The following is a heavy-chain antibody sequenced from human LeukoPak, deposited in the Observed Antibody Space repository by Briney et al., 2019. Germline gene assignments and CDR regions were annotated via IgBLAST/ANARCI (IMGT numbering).Heavy chain of an antibody. CDR1: GFTFSSYG. Sequence: QPGRSLRLSCAASGFTFSSYGMHWVRQAPGKGLEWVAVISYDGSNKYYADSVKGRFTISRDNSKNTLYLQMNSLRAEDTAVYYCARYYGSGSGHYYGMDVWGQGTTVTVSS. V-gene: IGHV3-30*03. CDR3: ARYYGSGSGHYYGMDV. D-gene: IGHD3-10*01. CDR2: ISYDGSNK. J-gene: IGHJ6*02.